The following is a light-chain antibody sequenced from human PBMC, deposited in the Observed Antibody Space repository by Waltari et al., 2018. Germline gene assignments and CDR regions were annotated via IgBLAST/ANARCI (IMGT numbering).Light chain of an antibody. J-gene: IGLJ2*01. CDR3: SSYTSSSTLVV. V-gene: IGLV2-14*01. CDR1: SSDVGGYNY. CDR2: EVS. Sequence: QSALTQPASVSGSPGQSITISCTGTSSDVGGYNYVSWYQQHPGKAPKLMIYEVSNRPSGVSNRFSGSKSVNTASLTISWLQAEDEADYYCSSYTSSSTLVVFGGGTKLTVL.